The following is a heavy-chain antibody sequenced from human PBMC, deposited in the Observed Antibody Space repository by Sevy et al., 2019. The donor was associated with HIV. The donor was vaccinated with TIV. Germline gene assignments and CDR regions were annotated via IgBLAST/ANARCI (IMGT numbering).Heavy chain of an antibody. D-gene: IGHD3-22*01. CDR2: INPGTGGT. CDR1: GYSFTGYY. CDR3: ARMGDYADTSGYYPLKY. J-gene: IGHJ4*02. Sequence: ASVKVSCKASGYSFTGYYVHWLRQAPGQGLEWMGWINPGTGGTYFARRFQDRVTLTTGKSITIAFMELNGLTFEDTAVYYCARMGDYADTSGYYPLKYWGQGTLVTVSS. V-gene: IGHV1-2*02.